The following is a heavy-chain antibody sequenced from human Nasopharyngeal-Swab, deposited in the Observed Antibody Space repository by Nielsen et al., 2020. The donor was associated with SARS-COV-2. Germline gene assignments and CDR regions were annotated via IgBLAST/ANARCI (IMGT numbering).Heavy chain of an antibody. J-gene: IGHJ4*02. CDR3: ARDYIPVATIWKYFDY. V-gene: IGHV3-21*01. CDR1: GFTFSSHS. CDR2: ISSSSSYI. Sequence: LTRAASGFTFSSHSMNWVRQAPGKGLEWVSSISSSSSYIYYADSVKGRFTISRDNAKNSLYLQMNSLRAEDTAVYYCARDYIPVATIWKYFDYWGQGTLVTVSS. D-gene: IGHD5-12*01.